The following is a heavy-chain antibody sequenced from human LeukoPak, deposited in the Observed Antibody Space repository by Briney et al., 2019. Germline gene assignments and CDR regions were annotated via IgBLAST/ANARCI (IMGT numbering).Heavy chain of an antibody. J-gene: IGHJ5*02. V-gene: IGHV4-61*02. D-gene: IGHD3-10*01. CDR3: ARAGPFGNWFDP. Sequence: SETLSLTCTVSGGSISSGSYYWSWIRQPAGKGLEWIGRIYTSGSTNYNPSLKSRVTISVDTSKNQFSLKLSSVTAADTAVYYCARAGPFGNWFDPWGQGTLVAVSS. CDR2: IYTSGST. CDR1: GGSISSGSYY.